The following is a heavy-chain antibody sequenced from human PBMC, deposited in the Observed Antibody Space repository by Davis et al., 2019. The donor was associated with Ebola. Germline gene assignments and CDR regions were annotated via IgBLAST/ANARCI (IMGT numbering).Heavy chain of an antibody. J-gene: IGHJ4*02. CDR2: IYYSGST. D-gene: IGHD5-18*01. CDR3: ASRGYGIDY. Sequence: PGGSLRLSCTVSGGSISSYYWSWIRQPPGKGLEWIGYIYYSGSTNYNPSLKSRVTISVDTSKNQFSLKLSSVTAADTAVYYCASRGYGIDYWGQGTLVTVSS. CDR1: GGSISSYY. V-gene: IGHV4-59*01.